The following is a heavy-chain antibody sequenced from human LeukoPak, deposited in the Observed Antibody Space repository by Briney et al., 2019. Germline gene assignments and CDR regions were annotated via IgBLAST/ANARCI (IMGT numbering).Heavy chain of an antibody. CDR1: GYTFTSYA. CDR3: ARGNLNYGDYVGYYYMDV. CDR2: INTNTGNP. V-gene: IGHV7-4-1*02. Sequence: ASVKISCKASGYTFTSYAMNWVRQAPGQGLEWMGWINTNTGNPTYAQGFTGRFVFSLDTSVSTAYLQISSLKAEDTAVYYCARGNLNYGDYVGYYYMDVWGKGTTVTVSS. J-gene: IGHJ6*03. D-gene: IGHD4-17*01.